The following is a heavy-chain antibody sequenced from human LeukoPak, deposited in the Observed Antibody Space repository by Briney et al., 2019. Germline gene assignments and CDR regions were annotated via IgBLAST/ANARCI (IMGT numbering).Heavy chain of an antibody. CDR2: ISSSGSTI. V-gene: IGHV3-48*03. CDR1: GFTLSSYE. J-gene: IGHJ6*02. CDR3: ARDKGSGWSYYYGMDV. Sequence: GGSLRLSCAASGFTLSSYEMNWVRQAPGKGLEWVSYISSSGSTIYYADSVKGRFTISRDNAKNSLYLQMNSLRAEDTAVYYCARDKGSGWSYYYGMDVWGQGTTVTVSS. D-gene: IGHD6-19*01.